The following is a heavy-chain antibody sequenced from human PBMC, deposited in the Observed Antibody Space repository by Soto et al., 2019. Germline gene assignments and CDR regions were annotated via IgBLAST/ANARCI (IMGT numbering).Heavy chain of an antibody. CDR2: INKSGGST. J-gene: IGHJ4*02. Sequence: LRLSCAASGFTFSSFAMSWVRQAPGKGLERVSTINKSGGSTYYADSVKGRFTISRDNSKNMLFLQINGLRAEDTAVYYCAKDPPTTGTTFDYWGRGTLVTVSS. V-gene: IGHV3-23*01. D-gene: IGHD1-1*01. CDR3: AKDPPTTGTTFDY. CDR1: GFTFSSFA.